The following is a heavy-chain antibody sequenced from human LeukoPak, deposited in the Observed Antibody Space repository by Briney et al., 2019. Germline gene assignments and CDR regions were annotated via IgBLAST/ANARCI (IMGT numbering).Heavy chain of an antibody. J-gene: IGHJ4*02. CDR3: ARDRGPSYCTSTTCRTLDW. Sequence: ASVKVSCKASGYTFTGYYMHWVRQAPGQGLEWMGWINPNSGGTNYAQKFQGWVTMTRDTSISTAYMELSRLRSGDTAVYYCARDRGPSYCTSTTCRTLDWWGQGTLVTVSS. CDR1: GYTFTGYY. CDR2: INPNSGGT. D-gene: IGHD2-2*01. V-gene: IGHV1-2*04.